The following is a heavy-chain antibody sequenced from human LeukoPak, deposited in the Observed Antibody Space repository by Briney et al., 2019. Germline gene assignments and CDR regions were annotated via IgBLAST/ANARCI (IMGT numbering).Heavy chain of an antibody. CDR1: GGSISSNNW. CDR3: ARDYGDPYHFEY. V-gene: IGHV4-4*02. CDR2: IYHSGST. J-gene: IGHJ4*02. Sequence: SGTLSLTCAVSGGSISSNNWWSWVRQPPGKGLEWIGEIYHSGSTNYNPSLKSRVTISMDKSKNQFSLKLSSVTAADTAVYYCARDYGDPYHFEYWGQGALVTVSS. D-gene: IGHD4-17*01.